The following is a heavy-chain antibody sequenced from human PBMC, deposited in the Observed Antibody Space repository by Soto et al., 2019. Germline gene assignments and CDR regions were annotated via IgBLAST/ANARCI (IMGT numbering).Heavy chain of an antibody. CDR3: TTPQDYDGCLDS. CDR1: GYTFTSQN. D-gene: IGHD3-22*01. V-gene: IGHV1-46*01. Sequence: ASVKVSCKASGYTFTSQNMHWVRQAPGQGLEWMGVINPSIGTTTYAQKFQGRVTMTSDTSTSSVYMEVSSLRSEDTAVYYCTTPQDYDGCLDSWGQGTLVTVSS. J-gene: IGHJ4*02. CDR2: INPSIGTT.